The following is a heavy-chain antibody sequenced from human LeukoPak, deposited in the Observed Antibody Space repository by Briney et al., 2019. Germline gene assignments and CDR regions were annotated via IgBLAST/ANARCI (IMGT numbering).Heavy chain of an antibody. D-gene: IGHD6-19*01. Sequence: VASVKVSCKASGYTFTSYGISWVRQAPGQGLEWMGWISAYNGNTNYAQKLQGRVTMTTDTSTSTAYMELRSLRSDDTAVYYCARDLGLYSSGLYDYWGQGTLVTVSS. CDR3: ARDLGLYSSGLYDY. CDR1: GYTFTSYG. V-gene: IGHV1-18*01. J-gene: IGHJ4*02. CDR2: ISAYNGNT.